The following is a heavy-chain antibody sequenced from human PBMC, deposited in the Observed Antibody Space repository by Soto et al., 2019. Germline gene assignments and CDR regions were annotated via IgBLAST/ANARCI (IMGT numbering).Heavy chain of an antibody. J-gene: IGHJ4*02. CDR1: GGSISTSHY. Sequence: QLHLQESGPRLVKYSETLSLTCTVSGGSISTSHYWGWVRQPPGKGLEWIGSVFSSGSPYYSPSFRSRITLSVDTSKNQFSLTVRSVTATDTAVYFCARHYNTGAFFDFWGPGNLVTVSS. V-gene: IGHV4-39*01. CDR3: ARHYNTGAFFDF. D-gene: IGHD1-20*01. CDR2: VFSSGSP.